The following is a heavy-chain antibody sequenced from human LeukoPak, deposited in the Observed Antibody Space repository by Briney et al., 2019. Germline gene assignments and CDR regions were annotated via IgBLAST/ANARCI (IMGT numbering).Heavy chain of an antibody. Sequence: GGSLRLSCAASGFTFSNYAMSWVRQAPGKGLEWVSAISGSGVSTYYADSVKGRFTISRDNSKNTLYLRMNSLRVEDTAAYYCANYISRIHFDYWGQGTLVTVSS. CDR1: GFTFSNYA. D-gene: IGHD2-2*02. CDR3: ANYISRIHFDY. CDR2: ISGSGVST. J-gene: IGHJ4*02. V-gene: IGHV3-23*01.